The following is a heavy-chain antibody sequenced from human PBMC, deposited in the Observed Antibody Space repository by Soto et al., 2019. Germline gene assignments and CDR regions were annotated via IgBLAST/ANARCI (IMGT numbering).Heavy chain of an antibody. Sequence: SVKVSCKASGGTFSSYAISWVRQAPGQGLEWMGGIIPIFGTANYAQKFQGRVTITADKSTSTAYMELSSLRSEDTAVYYCARVASSTANFDYWGQGTLVTVSS. CDR2: IIPIFGTA. CDR1: GGTFSSYA. D-gene: IGHD6-13*01. V-gene: IGHV1-69*06. J-gene: IGHJ4*02. CDR3: ARVASSTANFDY.